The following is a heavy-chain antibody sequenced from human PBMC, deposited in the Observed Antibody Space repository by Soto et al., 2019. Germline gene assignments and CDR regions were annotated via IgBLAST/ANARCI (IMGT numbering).Heavy chain of an antibody. J-gene: IGHJ5*02. Sequence: PGGSLRLSCAASGFTFSSYWMSWVRQAPGKGLEWVANIKQDGSEKYYVDSVKGRFTISRDNAKNSLYLQMNSLRAEDTAVYYCARHRTFRSEYNWFDPWGQGTLVTVSS. V-gene: IGHV3-7*01. CDR2: IKQDGSEK. CDR3: ARHRTFRSEYNWFDP. CDR1: GFTFSSYW.